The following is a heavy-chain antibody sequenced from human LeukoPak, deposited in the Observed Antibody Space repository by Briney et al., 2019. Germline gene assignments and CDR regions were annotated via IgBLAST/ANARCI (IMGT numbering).Heavy chain of an antibody. Sequence: PGGSLSLSCAASGFTFSSYWMSWVRQAPGKGLEWVANIKQDGSEKYYVDSVKGRFTTSRDNAKNSLYLQMNSLRAEDTAVYYCASVVTYCSSTSCLGYYFDYWGQGTLVTVSS. CDR1: GFTFSSYW. CDR2: IKQDGSEK. D-gene: IGHD2-2*01. CDR3: ASVVTYCSSTSCLGYYFDY. V-gene: IGHV3-7*01. J-gene: IGHJ4*02.